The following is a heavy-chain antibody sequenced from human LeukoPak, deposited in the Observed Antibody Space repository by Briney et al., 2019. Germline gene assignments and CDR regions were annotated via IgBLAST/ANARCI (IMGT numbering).Heavy chain of an antibody. V-gene: IGHV3-73*01. CDR1: GFTFSGSA. Sequence: GGSLRLSCAASGFTFSGSAMHWVRQASGKGLEWVGRIRNKANNYATAYAASVKGRFTISRDDSKNTAYLQMNSLKTEDTAVYYCTRLSWNYGDYWGQGTLVTVSS. J-gene: IGHJ4*02. D-gene: IGHD1-7*01. CDR3: TRLSWNYGDY. CDR2: IRNKANNYAT.